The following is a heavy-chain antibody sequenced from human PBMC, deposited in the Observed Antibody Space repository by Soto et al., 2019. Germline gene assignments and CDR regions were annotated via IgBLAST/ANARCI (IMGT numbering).Heavy chain of an antibody. D-gene: IGHD2-15*01. J-gene: IGHJ5*02. CDR3: ARGDIVVVVAATPFSP. CDR1: GYTFTSYA. CDR2: INAGNGNT. Sequence: QVQLVQSGAEVKKPGASVKVSCKASGYTFTSYAMHCVRQAPGQRLEWMGWINAGNGNTKYSQKFQGRVTITRDTSASTAYMELSSLRSEDTAVYYCARGDIVVVVAATPFSPWGQGTLVTVSS. V-gene: IGHV1-3*01.